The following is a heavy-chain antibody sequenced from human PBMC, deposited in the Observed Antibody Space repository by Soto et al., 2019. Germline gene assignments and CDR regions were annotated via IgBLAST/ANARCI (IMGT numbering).Heavy chain of an antibody. CDR3: ACDYGDYVWCDP. CDR1: GYTFTSYG. J-gene: IGHJ5*02. Sequence: QVQLVQSGAEVKKPGASVKVSCKASGYTFTSYGISWVRQAPGQGLEWMGWISAYNGNTNHAQKLQGRVTMTTDTSRSSAYLWRRSLRSDDTAVYYRACDYGDYVWCDPWGRGTLVSASS. CDR2: ISAYNGNT. V-gene: IGHV1-18*01. D-gene: IGHD4-17*01.